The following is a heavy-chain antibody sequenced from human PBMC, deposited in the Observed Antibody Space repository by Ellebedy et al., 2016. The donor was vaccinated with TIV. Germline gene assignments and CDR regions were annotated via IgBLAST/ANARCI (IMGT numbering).Heavy chain of an antibody. Sequence: MPSETLSLTCTVSNGSISTFYWSWIRQPPGKRPAWIGYISHIGTTKYNPSLESLVTMSSDTSRNQFFLRVTSVTAADTATYYCARAGYSSNFDSWGQGTLVTVSS. CDR1: NGSISTFY. CDR3: ARAGYSSNFDS. V-gene: IGHV4-59*01. CDR2: ISHIGTT. D-gene: IGHD6-13*01. J-gene: IGHJ4*01.